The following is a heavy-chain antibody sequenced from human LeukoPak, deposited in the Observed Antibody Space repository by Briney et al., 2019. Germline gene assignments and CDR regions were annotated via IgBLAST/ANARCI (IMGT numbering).Heavy chain of an antibody. Sequence: ASVKVSCKASGYTFTGYYMHWVRQAPGQGLEWMGWINPNSGGTNYAQKFQGRVTMTRDTSISTAYMELSRLRSDDTAVYYCARPPSGGWSSVDYWGQGTPVTVSS. V-gene: IGHV1-2*02. CDR2: INPNSGGT. J-gene: IGHJ4*02. D-gene: IGHD2-15*01. CDR3: ARPPSGGWSSVDY. CDR1: GYTFTGYY.